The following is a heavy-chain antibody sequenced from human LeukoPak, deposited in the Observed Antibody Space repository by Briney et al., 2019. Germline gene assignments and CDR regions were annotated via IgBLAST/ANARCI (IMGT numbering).Heavy chain of an antibody. Sequence: GGSLRLSCAASGFTFGDYAMHWVRQPPGKGLEWLSLITGEGDITYHADSVKGRFTISRDNAKNSLYLQLSSLRPEDTALYYCAKHMRATNTYYFYGLDVWGQGTTVTVSS. CDR3: AKHMRATNTYYFYGLDV. D-gene: IGHD1-26*01. CDR1: GFTFGDYA. J-gene: IGHJ6*02. V-gene: IGHV3-43*02. CDR2: ITGEGDIT.